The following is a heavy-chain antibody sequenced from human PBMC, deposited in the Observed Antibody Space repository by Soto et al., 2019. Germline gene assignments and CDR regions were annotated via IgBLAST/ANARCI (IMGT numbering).Heavy chain of an antibody. V-gene: IGHV3-23*04. CDR1: GFTFSSYA. CDR2: ISGSGGST. J-gene: IGHJ6*02. D-gene: IGHD3-10*01. Sequence: EVQLVETGGGLIQPGGSLRLSCAASGFTFSSYAMSWVRQAPGKGLEWVSAISGSGGSTYYADSVKGRFTISRDNSKNTLYLQMNSLRAEDTAVYYCAKVGGLLWFGEATYGMDVWGQGTTVTVSS. CDR3: AKVGGLLWFGEATYGMDV.